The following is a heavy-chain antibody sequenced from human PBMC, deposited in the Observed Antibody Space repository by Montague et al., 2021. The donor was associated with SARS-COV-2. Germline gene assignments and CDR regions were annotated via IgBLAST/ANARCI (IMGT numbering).Heavy chain of an antibody. D-gene: IGHD3-10*01. V-gene: IGHV4-34*01. Sequence: SETLSLTCAVHGTSFSGYYWNWIRQPPGKGLEWIGEINHGGSTKYSPSLKSRLTISADTSKNQFSLKLTSVAAADMAVYYCARLRDGVVPSPILGVGPYYSYYYMDVWGRGTTVTVSS. CDR3: ARLRDGVVPSPILGVGPYYSYYYMDV. CDR1: GTSFSGYY. J-gene: IGHJ6*03. CDR2: INHGGST.